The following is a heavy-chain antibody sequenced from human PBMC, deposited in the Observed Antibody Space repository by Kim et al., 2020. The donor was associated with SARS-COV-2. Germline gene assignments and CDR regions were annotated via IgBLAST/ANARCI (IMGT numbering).Heavy chain of an antibody. Sequence: NPSLKRRVTISVDTSKNQFSLKLSSVTAADTAVYYCARKGSWYATGAFDIWGQGTMVTVSS. V-gene: IGHV4-34*01. D-gene: IGHD6-13*01. J-gene: IGHJ3*02. CDR3: ARKGSWYATGAFDI.